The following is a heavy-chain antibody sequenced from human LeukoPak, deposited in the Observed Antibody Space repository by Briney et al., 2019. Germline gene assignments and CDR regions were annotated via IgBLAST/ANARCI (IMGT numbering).Heavy chain of an antibody. J-gene: IGHJ4*02. CDR3: ARQAPMIRGVIITRNRYYFDY. Sequence: PSETLSLTCTVSGGSISSSSYYWGWIRQPPGKGLEWIGSIYYSGSTYYNPSLKSRVTISVDTSKNQFSLKLSSVTAADTAVYYCARQAPMIRGVIITRNRYYFDYWGQGTLVTVSS. CDR1: GGSISSSSYY. CDR2: IYYSGST. V-gene: IGHV4-39*07. D-gene: IGHD3-10*01.